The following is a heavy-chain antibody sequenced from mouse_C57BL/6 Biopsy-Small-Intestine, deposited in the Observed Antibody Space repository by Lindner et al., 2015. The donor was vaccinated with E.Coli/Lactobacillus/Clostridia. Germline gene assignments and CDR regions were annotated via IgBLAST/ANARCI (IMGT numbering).Heavy chain of an antibody. CDR1: GYTFTSYY. D-gene: IGHD4-1*02. Sequence: SVKVSCKASGYTFTSYYINWVRQAPGQGLEWMGWISGYNYKTKFAQRFEGRLTMTTDTSTSTAHMELRSLRSDDTAVYYCARSSEWNNWFDPWGQGTLVTVSS. CDR2: ISGYNYKT. V-gene: IGHV1-7*01. CDR3: ARSSEWNNWFDP. J-gene: IGHJ4*01.